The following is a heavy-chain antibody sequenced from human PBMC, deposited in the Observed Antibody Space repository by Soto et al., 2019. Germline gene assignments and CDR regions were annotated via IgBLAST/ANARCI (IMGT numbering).Heavy chain of an antibody. J-gene: IGHJ6*02. CDR2: ISAYNGNT. V-gene: IGHV1-18*01. CDR3: AREMDSSAPLYYYYYYGMEV. D-gene: IGHD3-22*01. Sequence: ASVKVSCKSSGYTFTSYGISWVRQAPGQGLEWMGWISAYNGNTNYAQKLQGRVTMTTDTSTSTAYMELRSLRSDDTAVYYCAREMDSSAPLYYYYYYGMEVWGQGTTVTVSS. CDR1: GYTFTSYG.